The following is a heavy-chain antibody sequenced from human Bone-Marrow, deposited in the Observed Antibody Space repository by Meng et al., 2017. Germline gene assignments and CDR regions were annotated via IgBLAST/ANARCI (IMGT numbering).Heavy chain of an antibody. CDR3: ARGARVAGTDY. D-gene: IGHD6-19*01. CDR2: INHSGST. J-gene: IGHJ4*02. Sequence: QVQLQQVGAGLLKPSETLSLTCAVYGGSFSGYYWSWIRQPPGKGLEWIGEINHSGSTNYNPSLKSRVTISVDTSKNQFSLKLSSVTAADTAVYYCARGARVAGTDYWGQGTLVTVSS. V-gene: IGHV4-34*01. CDR1: GGSFSGYY.